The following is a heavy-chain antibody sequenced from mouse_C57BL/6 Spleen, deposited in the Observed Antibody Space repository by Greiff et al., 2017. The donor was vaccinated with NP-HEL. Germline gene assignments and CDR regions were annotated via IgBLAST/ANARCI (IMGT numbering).Heavy chain of an antibody. CDR3: ARDLRYGNYFDY. V-gene: IGHV5-4*01. D-gene: IGHD2-1*01. J-gene: IGHJ2*01. Sequence: EVMLVESGGGLVKPGGSLKLSCAASGFTFSSYAMSWVRQTPEKRLEWVATISDGGSYTYYPDNVKGRFTISRDNAKNNLYLQMSHLKSEDTAMYYCARDLRYGNYFDYWGQGTTLTVSS. CDR1: GFTFSSYA. CDR2: ISDGGSYT.